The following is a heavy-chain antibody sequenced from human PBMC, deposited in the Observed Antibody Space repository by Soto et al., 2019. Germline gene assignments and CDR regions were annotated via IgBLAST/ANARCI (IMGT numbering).Heavy chain of an antibody. J-gene: IGHJ6*02. D-gene: IGHD3-22*01. CDR1: GGTFSSYA. Sequence: SVKVSCKASGGTFSSYAISWVRQAPGQGLEWMGGIIPIFGTANYAQKFQGRVTITADESTSTAYMELSSLRSEDTAVYYCARAVSNWRYYDSSGYYPTNIYYYYYGMDVWGQGTTVTVSS. V-gene: IGHV1-69*13. CDR3: ARAVSNWRYYDSSGYYPTNIYYYYYGMDV. CDR2: IIPIFGTA.